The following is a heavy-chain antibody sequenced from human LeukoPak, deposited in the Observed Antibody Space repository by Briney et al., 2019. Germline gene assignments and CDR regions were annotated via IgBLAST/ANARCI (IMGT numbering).Heavy chain of an antibody. V-gene: IGHV4-59*08. D-gene: IGHD3-3*01. CDR2: IYYSGST. CDR3: ARHLYDFWSGYYQPRHFDY. J-gene: IGHJ4*02. Sequence: SETLSLTCTVSGGSISSYYWSWIRQPPGKGLEWIGYIYYSGSTNYNPSLKSRVTISVDTSKNQFSLKVTSVTAADTAVYYCARHLYDFWSGYYQPRHFDYWGQGTLVTVSS. CDR1: GGSISSYY.